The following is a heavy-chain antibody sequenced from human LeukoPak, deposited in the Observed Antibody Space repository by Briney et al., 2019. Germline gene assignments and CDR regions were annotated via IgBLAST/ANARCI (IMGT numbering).Heavy chain of an antibody. D-gene: IGHD3-10*01. Sequence: PSQTLSLTCAVSGGSIRSGGYSWSWIRQPPGRGLEWIGYIYHSGSTYYNPSLKSRVTISVDRSKNQFSLKLSSVTAADTAVYYCARDRASYGSGSYYSFGWFDPWGQGTLVTVSS. CDR1: GGSIRSGGYS. CDR3: ARDRASYGSGSYYSFGWFDP. V-gene: IGHV4-30-2*01. J-gene: IGHJ5*02. CDR2: IYHSGST.